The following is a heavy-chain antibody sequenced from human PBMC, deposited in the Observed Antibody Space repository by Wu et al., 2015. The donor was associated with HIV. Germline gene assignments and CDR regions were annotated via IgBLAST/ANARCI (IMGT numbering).Heavy chain of an antibody. CDR2: INPNSGGT. D-gene: IGHD6-13*01. V-gene: IGHV1-2*02. CDR1: GYTFTGYY. CDR3: ARDRIAAAGAALGDNWFDP. Sequence: QVQLVQSGAEVKKPGASVKVSCKASGYTFTGYYMHWVRQAPGQGLEWMGWINPNSGGTNYAQKFQGRVTMTRDTSISTAYMELSRLRSDDTAVYYCARDRIAAAGAALGDNWFDPWGQGTLVTVSS. J-gene: IGHJ5*02.